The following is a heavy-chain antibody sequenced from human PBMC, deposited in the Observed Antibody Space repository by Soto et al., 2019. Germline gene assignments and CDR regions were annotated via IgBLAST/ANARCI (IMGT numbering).Heavy chain of an antibody. CDR2: ISAYNGNT. D-gene: IGHD3-3*01. Sequence: ASVKVSCKASGYTFTSYGISWVRQAPGQGLEWMGWISAYNGNTNYAQKLQGRVTMTTDTSTSTAYMELRSLRSDDTAVYYCARERILRLLEWLPSPDAFDIWGQGTMVTVSS. CDR1: GYTFTSYG. CDR3: ARERILRLLEWLPSPDAFDI. J-gene: IGHJ3*02. V-gene: IGHV1-18*01.